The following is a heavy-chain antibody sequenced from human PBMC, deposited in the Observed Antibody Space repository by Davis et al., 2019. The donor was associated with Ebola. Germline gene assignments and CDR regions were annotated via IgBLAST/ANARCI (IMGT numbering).Heavy chain of an antibody. Sequence: PGGSLRLSCVASGFTFTRYWMSWVRQAPGKGLEWVSSISSSSSTIYYADSVKGRFTISRDNAKNSLYLQMNSLRDEDTAVYYCARDLVYDSSGYYLMRMGAFDIWGQGTMVTVSS. V-gene: IGHV3-48*02. CDR1: GFTFTRYW. D-gene: IGHD3-22*01. J-gene: IGHJ3*02. CDR2: ISSSSSTI. CDR3: ARDLVYDSSGYYLMRMGAFDI.